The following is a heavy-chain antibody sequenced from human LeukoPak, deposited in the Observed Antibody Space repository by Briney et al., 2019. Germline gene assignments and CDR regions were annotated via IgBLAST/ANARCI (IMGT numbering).Heavy chain of an antibody. V-gene: IGHV5-51*01. CDR1: GYSFTTYW. Sequence: GESLKISCKGSGYSFTTYWIGWVRQVPGKGLEWMGIIYPGDSDTRYNPSFQGQVTISVDKSISTAYLQWSSLKASDTAMYYCARSVLGDDYYYGMDVWGQGTTVTVSS. CDR3: ARSVLGDDYYYGMDV. CDR2: IYPGDSDT. D-gene: IGHD3-10*01. J-gene: IGHJ6*02.